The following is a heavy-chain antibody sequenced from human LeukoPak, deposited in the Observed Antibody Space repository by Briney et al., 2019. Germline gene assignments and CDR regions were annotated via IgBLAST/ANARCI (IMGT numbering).Heavy chain of an antibody. CDR2: ISAYNGNT. V-gene: IGHV1-18*04. D-gene: IGHD3-3*01. J-gene: IGHJ4*02. CDR3: ARVGLGVVIRGYY. CDR1: GYSFTVYF. Sequence: ASVKVSCKTSGYSFTVYFIHWVRQAPGQGLEWMGWISAYNGNTNYAQKLQGRVTMTTDTSTSTAYMELRSLRSDDTAVYYCARVGLGVVIRGYYWGQGTLVTVSS.